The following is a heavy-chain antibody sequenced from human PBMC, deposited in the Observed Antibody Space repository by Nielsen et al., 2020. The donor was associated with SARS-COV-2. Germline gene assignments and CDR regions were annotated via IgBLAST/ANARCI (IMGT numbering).Heavy chain of an antibody. Sequence: SETLSLTCAVSGGSISSGGYSWSWIRQPPGKGLEWIGYIYHSGRTYYNPSLKSRVTISVDRSKNQFSLKLSSVTAADTAVYYCAGGGRITFGGADDAFDIWGHGTMVTVSS. CDR2: IYHSGRT. D-gene: IGHD3-16*01. CDR1: GGSISSGGYS. CDR3: AGGGRITFGGADDAFDI. V-gene: IGHV4-30-2*01. J-gene: IGHJ3*02.